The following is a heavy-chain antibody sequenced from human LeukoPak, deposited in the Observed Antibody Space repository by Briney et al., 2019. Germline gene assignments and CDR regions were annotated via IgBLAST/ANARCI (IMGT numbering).Heavy chain of an antibody. CDR2: IIPIFGTA. D-gene: IGHD3-10*01. CDR3: ARVAQHGTAGVRGVMPYDY. Sequence: ASVKVSCKASGGTFSSYAISWVRQAPGQWLEWMGRIIPIFGTANYAQKFQGRVTITADKSTSTAYMELSSLRSEDTAVYYCARVAQHGTAGVRGVMPYDYWGQGTLVTVSS. CDR1: GGTFSSYA. V-gene: IGHV1-69*06. J-gene: IGHJ4*02.